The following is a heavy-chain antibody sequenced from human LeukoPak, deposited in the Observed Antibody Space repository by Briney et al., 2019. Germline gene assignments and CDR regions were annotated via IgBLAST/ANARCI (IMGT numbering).Heavy chain of an antibody. D-gene: IGHD5-12*01. CDR3: ARVGFGYSGYDYVDY. CDR1: GYSFTSYS. V-gene: IGHV1-46*01. Sequence: ASVKVSCKSSGYSFTSYSMHWVRQAPGQGLEWMGIINPTDGSASYAQKFQGRVTMTRDMSTSTVYMDLRSLRSDDTAVYYCARVGFGYSGYDYVDYWGQGTLVTVSS. CDR2: INPTDGSA. J-gene: IGHJ4*02.